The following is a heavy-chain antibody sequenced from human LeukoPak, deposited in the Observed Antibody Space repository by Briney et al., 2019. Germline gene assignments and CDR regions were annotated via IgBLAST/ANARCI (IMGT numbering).Heavy chain of an antibody. CDR1: GGTFSSYT. CDR3: ARQWGYYYYYMDV. CDR2: IIPILGIA. Sequence: SVKVSCKASGGTFSSYTISWVRQAPGQGLEWMGRIIPILGIANYAQKFQGRVTITADKSTSTAYMELSSLRSEDTAVYYCARQWGYYYYYMDVWGKGTTVTVSS. J-gene: IGHJ6*03. V-gene: IGHV1-69*02. D-gene: IGHD1-26*01.